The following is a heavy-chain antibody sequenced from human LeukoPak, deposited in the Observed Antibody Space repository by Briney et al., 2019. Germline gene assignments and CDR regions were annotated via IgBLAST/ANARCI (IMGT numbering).Heavy chain of an antibody. CDR1: GGSISSYY. Sequence: PSETLSLTCTVSGGSISSYYWSWIRQPPGKGLEWIGYIYYSGSTNYNPSLKSRVTISVDTSKNQFSLKLSSVTAADTAVYYRARQQLRYYYYYYMDVWGKGTTVTVSS. D-gene: IGHD6-13*01. CDR3: ARQQLRYYYYYYMDV. J-gene: IGHJ6*03. CDR2: IYYSGST. V-gene: IGHV4-59*01.